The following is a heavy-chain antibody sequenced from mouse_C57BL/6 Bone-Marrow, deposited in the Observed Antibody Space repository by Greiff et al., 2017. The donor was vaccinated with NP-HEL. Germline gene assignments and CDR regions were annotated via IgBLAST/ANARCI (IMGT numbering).Heavy chain of an antibody. Sequence: EVQLQQSGAELVRPGASVKLSCTASGFNIKDDYMHWVKQRPEQGLEWIGWIDPENGDTEYASKFQGKATITADTSSNTAYLQLSSLTSEDTAVYYCTATVVGNYWGQGTSVTVSS. D-gene: IGHD1-1*01. CDR2: IDPENGDT. CDR1: GFNIKDDY. V-gene: IGHV14-4*01. CDR3: TATVVGNY. J-gene: IGHJ4*01.